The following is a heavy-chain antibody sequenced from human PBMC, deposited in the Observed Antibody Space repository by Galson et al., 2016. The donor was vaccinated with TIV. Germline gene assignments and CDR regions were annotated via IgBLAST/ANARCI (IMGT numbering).Heavy chain of an antibody. D-gene: IGHD1-26*01. J-gene: IGHJ3*01. Sequence: SLRLSCAASGFTFSDFDMHWVRQASGKGLEWVSAIGTVGDTYYPDSVKGRFTISRDNGKNSLYLYMNSMSAEDTALYYCTKSSGASDGFDVWGQGTLVTVSS. CDR1: GFTFSDFD. V-gene: IGHV3-13*01. CDR3: TKSSGASDGFDV. CDR2: IGTVGDT.